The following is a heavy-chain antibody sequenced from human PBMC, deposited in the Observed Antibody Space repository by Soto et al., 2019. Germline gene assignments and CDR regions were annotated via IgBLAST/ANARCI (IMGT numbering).Heavy chain of an antibody. Sequence: QVQLVQSGAEVKKPGSSVKVSCKASGGTFSSYTISWVRQAPGQGLEWMGRIIPILGIANYAQKFQGRVTITADKSTSTAYMELRSLRSEDTAVYYCARDLKGSGWFDPWGQGTLVTVSS. CDR1: GGTFSSYT. CDR2: IIPILGIA. CDR3: ARDLKGSGWFDP. J-gene: IGHJ5*02. D-gene: IGHD3-3*01. V-gene: IGHV1-69*08.